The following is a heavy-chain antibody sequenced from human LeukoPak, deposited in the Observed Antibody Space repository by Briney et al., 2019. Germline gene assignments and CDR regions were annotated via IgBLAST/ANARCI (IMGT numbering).Heavy chain of an antibody. J-gene: IGHJ4*02. CDR1: GYTFTSYA. CDR2: INAGNGNT. CDR3: ARAIISSGSYCFDY. D-gene: IGHD3-22*01. Sequence: GASVKVSCKASGYTFTSYAMHWVRQAPGQRLEWMGWINAGNGNTKYSQKFQGRVTITRDTSASTAYMELSSLRSEDTAVYYCARAIISSGSYCFDYWGQGTLVTVSS. V-gene: IGHV1-3*01.